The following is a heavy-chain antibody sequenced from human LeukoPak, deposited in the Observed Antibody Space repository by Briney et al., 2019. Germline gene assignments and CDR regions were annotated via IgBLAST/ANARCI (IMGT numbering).Heavy chain of an antibody. CDR2: IYYSGST. CDR3: ASGAYSYYYMDV. Sequence: SETLSLTCTVSGDSISSYYWSWIRQSPGKGLEWIGYIYYSGSTNYNPSLKSRVTISVDTSKNQFSLKLSSVTAADTAVYYCASGAYSYYYMDVWGKGTTVTISS. J-gene: IGHJ6*03. CDR1: GDSISSYY. V-gene: IGHV4-59*01. D-gene: IGHD4-11*01.